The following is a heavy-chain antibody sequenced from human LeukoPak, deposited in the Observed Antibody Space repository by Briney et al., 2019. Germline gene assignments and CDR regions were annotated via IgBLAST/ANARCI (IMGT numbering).Heavy chain of an antibody. CDR1: GGSISSGDYY. CDR2: IYYSGST. CDR3: ARETDIVVVPAAIREGKQKYYYYGMDV. V-gene: IGHV4-30-4*01. J-gene: IGHJ6*02. Sequence: SETLSLTCTVSGGSISSGDYYWSWIRQPPGTGLEWIGYIYYSGSTYYNPSLESRVTISVDTSKNQFSLKLSSVTAADTAVYYCARETDIVVVPAAIREGKQKYYYYGMDVWGQGTTVTVSS. D-gene: IGHD2-2*01.